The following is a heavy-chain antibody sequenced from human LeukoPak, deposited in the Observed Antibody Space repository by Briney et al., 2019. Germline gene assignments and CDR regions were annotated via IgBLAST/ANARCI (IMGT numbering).Heavy chain of an antibody. Sequence: SETLSLICGVSGGSFSGYYWNWIRQAPGKGLEWIGEINHNGSTSSNPSLKSRVTISVDTSRSRFSLKLNSATAADTAVYYCARQPLEPLDAFDIWGQGTMVTVSS. V-gene: IGHV4-34*01. D-gene: IGHD1-1*01. CDR3: ARQPLEPLDAFDI. CDR2: INHNGST. J-gene: IGHJ3*02. CDR1: GGSFSGYY.